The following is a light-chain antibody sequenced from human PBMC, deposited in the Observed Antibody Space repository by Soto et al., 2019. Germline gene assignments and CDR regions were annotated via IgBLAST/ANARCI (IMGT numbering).Light chain of an antibody. J-gene: IGKJ4*01. CDR1: QSVNTY. Sequence: EIVLTQSPATLSLSPGERATLSCRASQSVNTYLAWYQQRPGQAPRLLMYDASNRATGIPARFSGRGSGTDFTLTIDSREPEDFAGYYCQQRSDWPLTFGGGTKVEIK. CDR2: DAS. V-gene: IGKV3-11*01. CDR3: QQRSDWPLT.